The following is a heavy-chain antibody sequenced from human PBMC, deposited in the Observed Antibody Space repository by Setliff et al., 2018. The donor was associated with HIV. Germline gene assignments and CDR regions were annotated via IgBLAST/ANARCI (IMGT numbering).Heavy chain of an antibody. Sequence: SETLSLTCTVSAYSIGSSYNWGWIRQSPGKGLEWIANIYHTGRPFYNPSLQSRVTISVDTSKNQFSLQLTSVTAADTAVYYCVNPSGAMGDFDSWGQGTLVTVSS. V-gene: IGHV4-38-2*02. CDR1: AYSIGSSYN. CDR3: VNPSGAMGDFDS. CDR2: IYHTGRP. D-gene: IGHD3-16*01. J-gene: IGHJ4*02.